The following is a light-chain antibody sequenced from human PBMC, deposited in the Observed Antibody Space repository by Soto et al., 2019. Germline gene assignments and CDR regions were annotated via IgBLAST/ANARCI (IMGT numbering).Light chain of an antibody. Sequence: DIQMTQSPSSLSASVGDRVTITCRASQSISSYLNWYQQKPGKAPKLLIYAASSLQSGVPSRFSGSGSGTDFTLTISSLQLEDFGTYYCQQSYSTPLTFGGGTKVEIK. CDR3: QQSYSTPLT. J-gene: IGKJ4*01. CDR1: QSISSY. V-gene: IGKV1-39*01. CDR2: AAS.